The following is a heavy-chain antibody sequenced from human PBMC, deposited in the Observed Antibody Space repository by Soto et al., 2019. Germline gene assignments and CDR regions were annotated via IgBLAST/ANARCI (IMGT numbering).Heavy chain of an antibody. Sequence: EVQLVESGGGLVKPGGSLRLSCAASGFTFSNAWMNWVRQAPGKGLEWVGRIKSKTDGGATDYAATVKGRFTISRDDSKNTLYLPMNCLTTEDTAVYYCTNRKVASDAFDIWGQGTMVTVSS. D-gene: IGHD5-12*01. CDR1: GFTFSNAW. V-gene: IGHV3-15*07. CDR3: TNRKVASDAFDI. CDR2: IKSKTDGGAT. J-gene: IGHJ3*02.